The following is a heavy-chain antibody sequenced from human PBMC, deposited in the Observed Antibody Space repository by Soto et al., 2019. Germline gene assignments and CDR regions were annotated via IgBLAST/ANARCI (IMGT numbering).Heavy chain of an antibody. J-gene: IGHJ4*02. V-gene: IGHV4-38-2*01. D-gene: IGHD6-13*01. CDR2: IYHSGST. CDR1: GYSISSAYY. CDR3: ARVGAGQQLVPYFDY. Sequence: TLSLTCAVSGYSISSAYYWGWIRQPPGKGLEWIGSIYHSGSTYYNPSLKSRVTISVDTSKNQFSLKLSSVTAADTAVYYCARVGAGQQLVPYFDYWGQGNLVTVSS.